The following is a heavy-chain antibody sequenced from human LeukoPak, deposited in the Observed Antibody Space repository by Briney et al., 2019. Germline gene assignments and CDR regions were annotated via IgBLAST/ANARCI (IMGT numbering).Heavy chain of an antibody. D-gene: IGHD3-22*01. CDR2: IYIGGNT. CDR3: AREVNGQNWFDP. Sequence: GGSLRLSCAASGFTVSSNYMTWVRQAPGKGLEWVSVIYIGGNTYYADSVKGRFTISRDNSKNTVYLQMNSLRVEDTAMYYCAREVNGQNWFDPWGQGTLVTVSS. V-gene: IGHV3-53*01. J-gene: IGHJ5*02. CDR1: GFTVSSNY.